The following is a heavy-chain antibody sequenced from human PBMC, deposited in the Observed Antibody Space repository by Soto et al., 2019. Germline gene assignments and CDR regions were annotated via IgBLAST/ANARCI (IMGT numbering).Heavy chain of an antibody. Sequence: PGGSLRLSCSASGFTFSSYAMHWVRQAPGKGLEYVSAISSNGGSTYYADSVKGRFTISRDNSKNTLYLQMSSLRAEDTAVYYCVKPSMITFGGVIVAYYFDYWGQGTLVTVSS. CDR1: GFTFSSYA. D-gene: IGHD3-16*02. CDR2: ISSNGGST. V-gene: IGHV3-64D*06. J-gene: IGHJ4*02. CDR3: VKPSMITFGGVIVAYYFDY.